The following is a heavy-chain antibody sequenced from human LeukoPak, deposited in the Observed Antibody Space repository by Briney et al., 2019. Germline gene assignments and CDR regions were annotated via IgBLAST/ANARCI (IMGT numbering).Heavy chain of an antibody. V-gene: IGHV3-7*01. CDR3: VRTGVLWWGRRVCYFDY. D-gene: IGHD2-21*01. J-gene: IGHJ4*02. Sequence: GGSLRLSCAASGFTFSSYWMSWVRQAPGKGLEWVANIKQDGSKKYYVDSVKGRFTISRDNAKNSLYLQLNSLRAEDTAVYYCVRTGVLWWGRRVCYFDYWGQGTLVTVSS. CDR1: GFTFSSYW. CDR2: IKQDGSKK.